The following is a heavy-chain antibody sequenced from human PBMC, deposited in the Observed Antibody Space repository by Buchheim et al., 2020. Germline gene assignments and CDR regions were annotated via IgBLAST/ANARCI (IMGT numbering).Heavy chain of an antibody. D-gene: IGHD3-10*01. CDR3: ARAGSVGSVDF. J-gene: IGHJ4*02. Sequence: EVQLVESGGGLGRPGGSLRLSCVASGFNFGTLWMSWVRQVPGKGLEWVANINQNGGEKYYVDSVEGRFTIPRDNATKSMYLQMSSLRVEDTAVYYCARAGSVGSVDFWGQGTL. V-gene: IGHV3-7*01. CDR1: GFNFGTLW. CDR2: INQNGGEK.